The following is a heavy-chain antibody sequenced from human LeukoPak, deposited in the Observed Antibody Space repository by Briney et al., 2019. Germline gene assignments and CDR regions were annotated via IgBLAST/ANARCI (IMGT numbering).Heavy chain of an antibody. D-gene: IGHD5-24*01. CDR1: GFTFSDYY. V-gene: IGHV3-11*01. CDR3: VRVATIRGRLDY. Sequence: GGSLRLSCAASGFTFSDYYMSWIRQAPGKGLEWVSYITHTGSNIYYRDSVKGRFTLSRDNAKNSLYQQMNSLRAEDTAMYYCVRVATIRGRLDYWGQGTLVTVSS. J-gene: IGHJ4*02. CDR2: ITHTGSNI.